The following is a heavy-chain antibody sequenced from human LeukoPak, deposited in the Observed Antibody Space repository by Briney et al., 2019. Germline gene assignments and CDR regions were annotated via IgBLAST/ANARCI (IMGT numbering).Heavy chain of an antibody. V-gene: IGHV4-39*07. D-gene: IGHD3-22*01. CDR3: ARDHYDSSGHPFDY. CDR2: TFYNGRT. J-gene: IGHJ4*02. CDR1: GDSISGSSYY. Sequence: SETLSLTCTVSGDSISGSSYYWGWIRQPPGKGLEWIGSTFYNGRTYYKPSLKSRVTISVDTSKNQFSLKLSSVTAADTAVYYCARDHYDSSGHPFDYWGQGTLVTASS.